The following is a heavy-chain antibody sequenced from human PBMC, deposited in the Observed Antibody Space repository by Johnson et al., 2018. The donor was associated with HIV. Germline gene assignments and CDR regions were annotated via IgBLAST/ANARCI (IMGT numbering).Heavy chain of an antibody. CDR2: INWNGGST. D-gene: IGHD1-1*01. J-gene: IGHJ3*02. Sequence: VQLVESGGGVVQPGRSLRLSCAASGFTFSSYGMHWVRQAPGKGLEWVSGINWNGGSTGYADSVKGRFTISRDNAKNSLYLQMNSLRAEDTALYYCAKDKGGTGRGAFDIWGQGTMVTVSS. V-gene: IGHV3-20*04. CDR1: GFTFSSYG. CDR3: AKDKGGTGRGAFDI.